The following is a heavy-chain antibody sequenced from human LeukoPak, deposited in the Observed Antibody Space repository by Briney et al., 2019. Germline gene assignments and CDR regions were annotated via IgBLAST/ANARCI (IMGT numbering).Heavy chain of an antibody. D-gene: IGHD5-12*01. V-gene: IGHV3-7*01. CDR2: IKQDGSEK. CDR1: GFTFSSYW. J-gene: IGHJ4*02. CDR3: ARGPDSGYDLFDY. Sequence: LGGSLRLSCAASGFTFSSYWMSWVRQAPGKGLEWVANIKQDGSEKYYVDSVKGRFTISRDNAKNSLYLQMNSLRAEDTAVYYCARGPDSGYDLFDYWGQGTLVTVSS.